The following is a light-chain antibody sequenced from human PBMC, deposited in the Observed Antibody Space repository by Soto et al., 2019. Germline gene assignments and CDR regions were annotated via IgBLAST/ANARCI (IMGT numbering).Light chain of an antibody. CDR3: QQYGSPPFT. Sequence: EIVLTQSPGTLSLSPGERATLSCRASQSVSTSYLGWYQQKPGQAPRLLIYGTSSRATGISDRFSGSGSGTDFTLTISRLEPEDFAVYYCQQYGSPPFTFGLGTKVDIK. CDR2: GTS. CDR1: QSVSTSY. V-gene: IGKV3-20*01. J-gene: IGKJ3*01.